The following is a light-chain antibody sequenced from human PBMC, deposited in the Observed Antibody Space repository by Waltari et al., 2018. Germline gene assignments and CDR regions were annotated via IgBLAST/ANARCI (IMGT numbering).Light chain of an antibody. V-gene: IGLV2-14*01. J-gene: IGLJ2*01. CDR3: SSPSTNNVFV. Sequence: QSALTQPASGSAAPGQSITISCTGTSGDIGGSDFVSWYQPHPGRAPQVLIFDVNHRPSGIPDRFSGSKSGNTASLTISGLQAEDDADYYCSSPSTNNVFVFGGGTKVTVL. CDR1: SGDIGGSDF. CDR2: DVN.